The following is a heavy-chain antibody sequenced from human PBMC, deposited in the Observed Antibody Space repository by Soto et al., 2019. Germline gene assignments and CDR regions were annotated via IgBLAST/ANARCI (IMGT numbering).Heavy chain of an antibody. CDR2: IYDSGST. D-gene: IGHD3-22*01. CDR1: GDSISSSY. V-gene: IGHV4-59*08. J-gene: IGHJ4*02. Sequence: QVQLQESGPGLVKPSETLSLTCTVSGDSISSSYWSWIRQPPGKRLEWIGYIYDSGSTKYNPSLKSRVTISIDTSKNQCSLKLTSVTAADTAVYYCARHVGSSGFYYVYWGQGTLVTVSS. CDR3: ARHVGSSGFYYVY.